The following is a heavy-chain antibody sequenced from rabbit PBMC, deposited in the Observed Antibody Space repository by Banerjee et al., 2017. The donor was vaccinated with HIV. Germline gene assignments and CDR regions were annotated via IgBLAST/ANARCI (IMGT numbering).Heavy chain of an antibody. CDR1: GFSFSTSYW. V-gene: IGHV1S45*01. CDR2: IYAGSGST. J-gene: IGHJ4*01. CDR3: ARDGYAGSSYYTRGYFNL. Sequence: QEQLEESGGDLVKPEGSLTLTCTASGFSFSTSYWICWVRQAPGKGLEWIACIYAGSGSTYYASWAKGRFTISKTSSTTVTLQMTSLTAADTATYFCARDGYAGSSYYTRGYFNLWGQGTLVTVS. D-gene: IGHD8-1*01.